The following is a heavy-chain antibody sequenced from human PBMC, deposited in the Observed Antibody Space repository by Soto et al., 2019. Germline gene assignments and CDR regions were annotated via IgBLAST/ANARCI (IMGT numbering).Heavy chain of an antibody. J-gene: IGHJ5*02. CDR3: ARGVGGLLRSRFDT. D-gene: IGHD2-15*01. V-gene: IGHV1-18*01. Sequence: QVQLEQSGAEVKKPGASVKVSCKASGYTFSNYGIIWVRQAPGQGLEWMGWISGHNGNTNYAQKVQGRVTMTTDTSTSTVYTELRSLTSDDTAVYYCARGVGGLLRSRFDTWGQGTLVTVSS. CDR1: GYTFSNYG. CDR2: ISGHNGNT.